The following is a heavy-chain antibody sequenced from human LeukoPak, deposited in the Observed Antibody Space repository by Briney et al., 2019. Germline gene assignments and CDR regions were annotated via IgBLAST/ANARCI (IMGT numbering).Heavy chain of an antibody. CDR2: INHSGST. Sequence: SETLSLTCTVSGGSISSYYWSWIRQPPGKGLEWIGEINHSGSTNYNPSLKSRVTISVDTSKNQFSLKLSSVTAADTAVYYCARGRGLRFLESRNWFDPWGQGTLVTVSS. CDR3: ARGRGLRFLESRNWFDP. D-gene: IGHD3-3*01. CDR1: GGSISSYY. V-gene: IGHV4-34*01. J-gene: IGHJ5*02.